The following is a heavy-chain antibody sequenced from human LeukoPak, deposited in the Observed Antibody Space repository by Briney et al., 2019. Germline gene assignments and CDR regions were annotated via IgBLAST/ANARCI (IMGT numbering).Heavy chain of an antibody. CDR2: ISGSGGST. CDR1: GFAFSTYW. Sequence: GGSLRLSCAASGFAFSTYWMHWVRQAPGKGLEWVSAISGSGGSTYYADSVKGRFTISRDNSKNTLYLQMNSLRAEDTAVYYCAKDLIGYDSSGPEYYFDYWGQGTLVTVSS. J-gene: IGHJ4*02. CDR3: AKDLIGYDSSGPEYYFDY. V-gene: IGHV3-23*01. D-gene: IGHD3-22*01.